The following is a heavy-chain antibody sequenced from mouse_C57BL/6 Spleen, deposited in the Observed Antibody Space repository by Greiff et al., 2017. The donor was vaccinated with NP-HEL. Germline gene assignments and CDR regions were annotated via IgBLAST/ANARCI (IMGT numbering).Heavy chain of an antibody. D-gene: IGHD1-1*01. J-gene: IGHJ2*01. CDR2: INPNNGGT. Sequence: EVQLQQSGPELVKPGASVKISCKASGYTFTDYYMNWVKQSHGKSLEWIGDINPNNGGTSYNQKFKGKATLTVDKSSSTAYMELRSLTSEDSAVYYCASPYYGSSYFDYWGQGTTLTVSS. V-gene: IGHV1-26*01. CDR3: ASPYYGSSYFDY. CDR1: GYTFTDYY.